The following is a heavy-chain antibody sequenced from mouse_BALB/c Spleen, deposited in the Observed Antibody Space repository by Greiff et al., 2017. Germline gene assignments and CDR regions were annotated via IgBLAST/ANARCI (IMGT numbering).Heavy chain of an antibody. Sequence: QVQLQQSGAELMKPGASVKISCKATGYTFSSYWIEWVKQRPGHGLEWIGEILPGSGSTNYNEKFKGKATFTADTSSNTAYMQLSSLTSEDSAVYYCARRSTMITFAYWGQGTLVTVSA. CDR3: ARRSTMITFAY. CDR2: ILPGSGST. V-gene: IGHV1-9*01. J-gene: IGHJ3*01. D-gene: IGHD2-4*01. CDR1: GYTFSSYW.